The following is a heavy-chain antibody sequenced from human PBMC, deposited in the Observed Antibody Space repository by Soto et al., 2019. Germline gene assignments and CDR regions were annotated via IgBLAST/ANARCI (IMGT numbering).Heavy chain of an antibody. CDR1: GFNFNDYH. Sequence: PGGSLRLSCEVSGFNFNDYHMSWIRQAPGKGLEWVSHITNINIRMYYADSVKGRFTISRDNAKKSLYLQMDSLRAEETAIYFCARVKVMTHKSRWLDPWGRGTRVTVSS. V-gene: IGHV3-11*01. CDR3: ARVKVMTHKSRWLDP. D-gene: IGHD6-13*01. CDR2: ITNINIRM. J-gene: IGHJ5*02.